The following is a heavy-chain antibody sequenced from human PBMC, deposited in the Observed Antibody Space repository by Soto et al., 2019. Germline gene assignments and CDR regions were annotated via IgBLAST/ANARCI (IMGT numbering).Heavy chain of an antibody. J-gene: IGHJ4*02. CDR1: GFTFSSYG. CDR2: IWYDGSNK. Sequence: GGSLRLSCAASGFTFSSYGMHWVRQAPGKGLEWVAVIWYDGSNKYYADSVKGRFTISRDNSKNTLYLQMNSLRAEDTAVYYCARDEGIVVVLAAIDYWGQGTLVTVSS. D-gene: IGHD2-2*01. V-gene: IGHV3-33*01. CDR3: ARDEGIVVVLAAIDY.